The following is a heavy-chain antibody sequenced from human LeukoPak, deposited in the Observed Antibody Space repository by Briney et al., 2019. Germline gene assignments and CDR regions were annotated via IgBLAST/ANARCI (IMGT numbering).Heavy chain of an antibody. J-gene: IGHJ4*02. Sequence: GGSLRLSCAASGFTFSSYEMNWVRQAPGKGLEWVAFIRYDGSNKYYADSVKGRFTISRDNSKNTLYLQMNSLRAEDTAVYYCASQSRRDGYTNPYYFDYWGQGTLVTVSS. CDR1: GFTFSSYE. CDR3: ASQSRRDGYTNPYYFDY. D-gene: IGHD5-24*01. CDR2: IRYDGSNK. V-gene: IGHV3-30*02.